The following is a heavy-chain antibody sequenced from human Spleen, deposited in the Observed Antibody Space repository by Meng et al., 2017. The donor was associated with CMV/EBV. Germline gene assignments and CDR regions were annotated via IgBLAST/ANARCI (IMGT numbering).Heavy chain of an antibody. CDR2: ITRTGDTT. V-gene: IGHV3-23*01. J-gene: IGHJ4*02. D-gene: IGHD4-11*01. Sequence: GESLKISCAASGFAFSNYAMSWLRQAPGKGLEWVSGITRTGDTTYYIDSVRGRFTISRDNSKNTLHLQLNSLTAEDTAVYYCASDYKWALDCWGQGAQVTVSS. CDR1: GFAFSNYA. CDR3: ASDYKWALDC.